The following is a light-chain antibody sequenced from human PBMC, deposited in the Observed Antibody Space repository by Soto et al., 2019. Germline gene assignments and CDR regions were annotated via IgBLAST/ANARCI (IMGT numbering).Light chain of an antibody. CDR1: QSLLYNNTYNY. V-gene: IGKV2-28*01. CDR3: QQTYTTPWT. CDR2: FGS. Sequence: EIVMTQSPLTLPVTPGEPASISCRSSQSLLYNNTYNYLDWYVQKPGQSPQLLIYFGSNRAPGVPDRFSGSGSGTDFTLTISSLQPEDSTTYYCQQTYTTPWTFGQGTKVEIK. J-gene: IGKJ1*01.